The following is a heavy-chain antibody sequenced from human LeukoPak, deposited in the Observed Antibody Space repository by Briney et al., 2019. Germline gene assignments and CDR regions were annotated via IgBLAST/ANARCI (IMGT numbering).Heavy chain of an antibody. J-gene: IGHJ5*02. CDR1: GFTFTSSA. Sequence: TSVKVSCKASGFTFTSSAMQWVRQARGQRLEWIGWIVVGSGNTNYAQKFQERVTITRDMSTSTAYMELSSVRSEDTAVYYCAADRVQDNWFDPWGQGTLVTVSS. D-gene: IGHD3-10*01. CDR3: AADRVQDNWFDP. V-gene: IGHV1-58*02. CDR2: IVVGSGNT.